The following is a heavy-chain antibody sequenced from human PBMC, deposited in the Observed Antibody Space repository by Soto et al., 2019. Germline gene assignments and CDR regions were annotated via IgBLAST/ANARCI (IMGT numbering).Heavy chain of an antibody. CDR1: GFTFSSYS. CDR3: ARGGGSSSNRVY. CDR2: ISSSSSYI. D-gene: IGHD6-6*01. V-gene: IGHV3-21*01. Sequence: AGGSLRLSCAASGFTFSSYSMNWVRQAPGKGLEWVSSISSSSSYIYYADSVKGRFTISRDNAKNSLYLQMNSLRAEDTAVYYCARGGGSSSNRVYWGQGTLVTVSS. J-gene: IGHJ4*02.